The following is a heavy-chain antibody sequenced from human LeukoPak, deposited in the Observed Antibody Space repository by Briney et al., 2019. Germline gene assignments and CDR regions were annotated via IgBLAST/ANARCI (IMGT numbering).Heavy chain of an antibody. CDR3: ARNNGMDV. V-gene: IGHV3-7*03. J-gene: IGHJ6*02. CDR1: GFALSSHW. Sequence: LPGGSLRLSCAASGFALSSHWMTWVRQVPGRGPEWVANVNRDGSETYYLDSVKGRFTISKDNAKNSLYLQMNSLRAEDTALYHCARNNGMDVWVQGTTFIVSS. CDR2: VNRDGSET.